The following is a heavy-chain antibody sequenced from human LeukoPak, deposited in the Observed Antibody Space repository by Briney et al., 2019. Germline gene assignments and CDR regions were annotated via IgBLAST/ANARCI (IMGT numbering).Heavy chain of an antibody. CDR2: IYHSGST. Sequence: KTSETLSLTCIVSGYSISSGYYWGWIRQPPGKGLEWIGSIYHSGSTYYNPSLKSRVTISVDTSKNQFSLKLSSVTAADTAVYYCASRSGSYSGDFDYWGQGTLVTVSS. CDR3: ASRSGSYSGDFDY. D-gene: IGHD1-26*01. V-gene: IGHV4-38-2*02. J-gene: IGHJ4*02. CDR1: GYSISSGYY.